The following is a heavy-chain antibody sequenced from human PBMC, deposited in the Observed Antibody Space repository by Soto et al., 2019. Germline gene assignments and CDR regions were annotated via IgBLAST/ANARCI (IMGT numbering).Heavy chain of an antibody. CDR2: ISYDGSNK. V-gene: IGHV3-30-3*01. Sequence: PGGSLRLSCAASGFTFSSYAMHWVRQAPGKGLEWVAVISYDGSNKYYADSVKGRFTISRDNSKNTLYLQMNSLRAEDTAVYYCARDGNYGDYPPYGMDVWGQGTTVTVSS. J-gene: IGHJ6*02. CDR3: ARDGNYGDYPPYGMDV. CDR1: GFTFSSYA. D-gene: IGHD4-17*01.